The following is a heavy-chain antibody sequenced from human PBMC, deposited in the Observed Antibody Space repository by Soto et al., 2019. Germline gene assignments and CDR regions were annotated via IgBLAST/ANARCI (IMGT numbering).Heavy chain of an antibody. CDR3: ARDRAKWKGYYDDGMDV. D-gene: IGHD1-20*01. Sequence: QVQLQESGPGLVKPSQTLSLTCTVSGGSISSGDDFWTWIRQPPGKGLEWIGYIYYSGSTYYNPSLKSRPTMSVDTSKNQFSLKLSSVTAADTAVYYCARDRAKWKGYYDDGMDVWGQGTRVNVSS. CDR2: IYYSGST. V-gene: IGHV4-30-4*01. J-gene: IGHJ6*01. CDR1: GGSISSGDDF.